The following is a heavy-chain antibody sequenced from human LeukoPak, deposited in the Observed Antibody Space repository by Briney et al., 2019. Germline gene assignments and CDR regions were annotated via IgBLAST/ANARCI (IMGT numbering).Heavy chain of an antibody. D-gene: IGHD3-10*01. CDR3: ASVSPSYGFDP. CDR1: GGSISSGGYS. Sequence: SQTLSLTCAVSGGSISSGGYSWSWIRQPPGKGLEWIGYIYHSGSTYYNPSLKSRVTLSIDRSKNQFSLKLSSVTAADTAVYYCASVSPSYGFDPLGQGTLVTVSS. CDR2: IYHSGST. V-gene: IGHV4-30-2*01. J-gene: IGHJ5*02.